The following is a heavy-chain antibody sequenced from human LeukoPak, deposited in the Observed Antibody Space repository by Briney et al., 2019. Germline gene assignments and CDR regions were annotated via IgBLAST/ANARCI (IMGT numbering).Heavy chain of an antibody. V-gene: IGHV3-72*01. CDR2: VRNKANSYTT. CDR1: GFTFSDQY. D-gene: IGHD5-12*01. Sequence: GGSLRLSCAASGFTFSDQYMDWVRQAPGKGLEWVGRVRNKANSYTTEYAASVKGRFTISRDDSKNSLSLQMNSLETGDTAVYYCVSSAVAMEGYIGYWGQGTLVTVSS. J-gene: IGHJ4*02. CDR3: VSSAVAMEGYIGY.